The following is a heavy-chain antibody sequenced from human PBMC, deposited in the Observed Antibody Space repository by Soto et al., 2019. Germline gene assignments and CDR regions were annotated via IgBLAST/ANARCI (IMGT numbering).Heavy chain of an antibody. D-gene: IGHD3-22*01. V-gene: IGHV1-3*01. CDR2: INAGNGNT. CDR1: GYTITSYA. Sequence: QVQLVQSGAEVKKHGASVKVSCKASGYTITSYAMQWVRQAPVQRLEWMGWINAGNGNTKHSQKCQGRVTITRETSASTAYMELSSLRSEDTAVYYCARSIVVVTSFDYWGQGTLVTVSS. CDR3: ARSIVVVTSFDY. J-gene: IGHJ4*02.